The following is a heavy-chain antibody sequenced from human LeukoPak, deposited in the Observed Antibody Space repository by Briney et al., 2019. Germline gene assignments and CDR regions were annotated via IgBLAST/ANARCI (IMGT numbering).Heavy chain of an antibody. D-gene: IGHD2-15*01. CDR1: GFTFSIYS. V-gene: IGHV3-48*02. Sequence: GVSLRLSCAASGFTFSIYSMNWVRQAPGEGLEWLSYISADSNTIYYADSVKGRFTISRDNAKTSLYLQMNTLRDEDTAVYYCARDRAAPTWFFDLWGRGTLVLVSS. CDR3: ARDRAAPTWFFDL. J-gene: IGHJ2*01. CDR2: ISADSNTI.